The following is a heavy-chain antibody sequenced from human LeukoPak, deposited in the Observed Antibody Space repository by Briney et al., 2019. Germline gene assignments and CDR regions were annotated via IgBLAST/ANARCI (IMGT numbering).Heavy chain of an antibody. D-gene: IGHD4-17*01. Sequence: PGGSLRLSCAASGFTVSSNYMSWVRQAPGKGLEWVSVIFSGGSTYYADSVKGRSTISRDNSKNTLYLQMNSLRAEDTAVYYCERLNYGDPLDYWGQGTLVTVSS. V-gene: IGHV3-53*01. J-gene: IGHJ4*02. CDR1: GFTVSSNY. CDR3: ERLNYGDPLDY. CDR2: IFSGGST.